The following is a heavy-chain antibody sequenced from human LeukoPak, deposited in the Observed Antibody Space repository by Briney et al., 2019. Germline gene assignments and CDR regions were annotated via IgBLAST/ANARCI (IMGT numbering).Heavy chain of an antibody. CDR2: ISAYNGNT. V-gene: IGHV1-18*01. J-gene: IGHJ6*02. D-gene: IGHD2-2*02. CDR1: GYTFTSYG. Sequence: ASVKVSCKASGYTFTSYGISWVRQAPGQGLEWMGWISAYNGNTNYAQKLQGRVTMTTDTSTSTAYMELRSLRSDDTAVYYRARDCSSTSCYTGGGYYYYGMDVWGQGTTVTVSS. CDR3: ARDCSSTSCYTGGGYYYYGMDV.